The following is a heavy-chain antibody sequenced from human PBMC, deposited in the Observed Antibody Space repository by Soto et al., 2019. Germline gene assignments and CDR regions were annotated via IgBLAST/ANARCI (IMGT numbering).Heavy chain of an antibody. CDR3: ATVFDL. CDR2: IDTDGGGT. Sequence: EVQLVESGGGLVQPGGSLRVSCAASGFTLRSHRIHWVRQAPGKGLEWVSRIDTDGGGTSYADPVKGRFTISTDNAKNTVYLQRNGLRAEDTAVYYCATVFDLWGQGTLVTVSS. CDR1: GFTLRSHR. J-gene: IGHJ5*02. V-gene: IGHV3-74*01.